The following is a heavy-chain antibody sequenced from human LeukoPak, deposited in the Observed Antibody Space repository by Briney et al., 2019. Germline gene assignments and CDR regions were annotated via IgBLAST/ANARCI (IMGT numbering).Heavy chain of an antibody. CDR1: SGSFSSSSYF. Sequence: EASETLSLTCTVSSGSFSSSSYFCGWIRQPPGMGLEWIATINYSGTTYYNPSLKSRVTTSVDTSRNQFSLKLNSVTAADTAVYDGARLRGGVQLWGDWGQGALVTVSS. J-gene: IGHJ4*01. CDR3: ARLRGGVQLWGD. D-gene: IGHD1-1*01. CDR2: INYSGTT. V-gene: IGHV4-39*01.